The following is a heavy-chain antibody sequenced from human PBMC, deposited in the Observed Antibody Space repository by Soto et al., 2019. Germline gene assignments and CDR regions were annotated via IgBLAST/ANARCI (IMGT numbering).Heavy chain of an antibody. D-gene: IGHD2-2*01. J-gene: IGHJ6*02. CDR1: GFTFTSSA. CDR2: IVVGSGNT. V-gene: IGHV1-58*01. CDR3: APERGIVVVPAAPVGGTRNYYGMDV. Sequence: GPSVKVSCKASGFTFTSSAVPWVRQARGQRLEWIGWIVVGSGNTNYAQKFQERVTITRDMSTRTAYMELSSLRSEDTAVYYCAPERGIVVVPAAPVGGTRNYYGMDVWG.